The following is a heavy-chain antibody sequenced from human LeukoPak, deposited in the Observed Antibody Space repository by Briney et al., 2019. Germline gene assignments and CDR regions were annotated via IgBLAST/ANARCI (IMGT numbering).Heavy chain of an antibody. Sequence: SETLSLTCAVYGGSFSGYCWSWIRQPPGKGLEWIGEINHSGSTNYNPSLKSRVTISVDTSKNQFSLKLSSVTAADTAVYYCARGRGGNSLGAFDIWGQGTMVTVSS. V-gene: IGHV4-34*01. CDR1: GGSFSGYC. J-gene: IGHJ3*02. CDR3: ARGRGGNSLGAFDI. CDR2: INHSGST. D-gene: IGHD4-23*01.